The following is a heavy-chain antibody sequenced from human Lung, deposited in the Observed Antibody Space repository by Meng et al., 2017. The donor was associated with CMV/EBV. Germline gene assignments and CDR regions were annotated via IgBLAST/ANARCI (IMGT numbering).Heavy chain of an antibody. J-gene: IGHJ6*02. D-gene: IGHD2-2*01. V-gene: IGHV3-7*01. CDR1: GFXFSSYW. CDR3: ARDPRGINIVVVHNGMDV. Sequence: GGSXRLXCAASGFXFSSYWMSWVRQAPGKGLEWVANIKQDGSEKYYVDSVKGRFTISRDNAKNSLYLQMNSLRAEDTAVYYCARDPRGINIVVVHNGMDVWXQGTTVTVS. CDR2: IKQDGSEK.